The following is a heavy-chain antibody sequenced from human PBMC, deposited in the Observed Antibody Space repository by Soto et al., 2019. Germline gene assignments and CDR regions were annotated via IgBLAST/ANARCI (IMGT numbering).Heavy chain of an antibody. J-gene: IGHJ4*02. D-gene: IGHD1-1*01. CDR2: ISAHNGNT. Sequence: QVHLVQSGAEVKKPGASVKVSCKASGYTFTSYGITWVRQAPGQGLEWMGWISAHNGNTDYAQKLQGRVIVTRDTSTSTAYMELTSLRADDTAVYYCARGRYGDYWGQGALVTVSS. CDR3: ARGRYGDY. V-gene: IGHV1-18*01. CDR1: GYTFTSYG.